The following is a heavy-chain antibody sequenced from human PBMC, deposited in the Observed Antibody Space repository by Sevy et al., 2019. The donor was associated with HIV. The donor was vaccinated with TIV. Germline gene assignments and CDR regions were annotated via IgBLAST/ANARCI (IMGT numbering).Heavy chain of an antibody. V-gene: IGHV1-2*02. J-gene: IGHJ5*02. Sequence: AAVKVSCKASGYTFTGYYMHWVRQAPRQGLERKGWINPNSGGTNYAQKFQGRVTMTRDTSISTAYMELSRLRSDDTAVYYCARGFYYYDSSGYYWPWGQGTLVPVSS. CDR3: ARGFYYYDSSGYYWP. CDR1: GYTFTGYY. CDR2: INPNSGGT. D-gene: IGHD3-22*01.